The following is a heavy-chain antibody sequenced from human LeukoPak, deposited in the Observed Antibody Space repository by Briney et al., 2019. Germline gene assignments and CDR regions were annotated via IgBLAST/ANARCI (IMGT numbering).Heavy chain of an antibody. Sequence: ASVKVSCKASGYTLTNYYIHWVRQAPGQGLEWMGIINPSGGNTNYAQNFQGRVTMTRDMSTSTVYMELSSLRFEDTAVYYCAREMSYCGGDCYYYYYYMDVWGKGTTVTISS. J-gene: IGHJ6*03. D-gene: IGHD2-21*02. CDR1: GYTLTNYY. V-gene: IGHV1-46*01. CDR3: AREMSYCGGDCYYYYYYMDV. CDR2: INPSGGNT.